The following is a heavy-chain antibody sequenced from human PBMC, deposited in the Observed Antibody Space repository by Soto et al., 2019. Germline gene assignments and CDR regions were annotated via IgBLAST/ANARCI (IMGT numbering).Heavy chain of an antibody. CDR3: ARGILPGGKWLDP. Sequence: QVQLVESGGGVVQPGRSLRLSCAASGFTFGSYAMHWVRQAPGRGLEWVVIIWYDGSEKYYADSVKGRFTISRDNSRNTLYLQMNSLIAEDTARYYCARGILPGGKWLDPLGQGTLVTVSS. CDR2: IWYDGSEK. V-gene: IGHV3-33*01. D-gene: IGHD3-16*01. CDR1: GFTFGSYA. J-gene: IGHJ5*02.